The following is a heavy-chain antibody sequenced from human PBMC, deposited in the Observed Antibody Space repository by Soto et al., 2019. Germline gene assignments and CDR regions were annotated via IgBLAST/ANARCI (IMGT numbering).Heavy chain of an antibody. CDR2: ISYNGAT. CDR1: GASIGNRNTH. J-gene: IGHJ5*02. Sequence: SETLALTCTVSGASIGNRNTHGAWIRQSPGKVLEYIATISYNGATYYNPSFRSRATISADTSKKQFSLNLRSVTAADTAIYFCERRERYYSCPVWFDRWGQATLVTVS. V-gene: IGHV4-39*01. CDR3: ERRERYYSCPVWFDR. D-gene: IGHD2-15*01.